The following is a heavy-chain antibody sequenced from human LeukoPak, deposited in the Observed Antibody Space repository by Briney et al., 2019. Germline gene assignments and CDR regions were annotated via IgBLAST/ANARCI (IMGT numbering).Heavy chain of an antibody. CDR2: MNPNSGNT. J-gene: IGHJ4*02. V-gene: IGHV1-8*01. CDR3: ARVHPSNGPQNDY. D-gene: IGHD2-8*01. CDR1: GYTFTSYD. Sequence: ASVKVSCKASGYTFTSYDINWVRQATGQGLEWMGWMNPNSGNTGYAQKFQGRVTMTRNTSISTAYMELSSLRSEDTAVYYCARVHPSNGPQNDYWGQGTLVTASS.